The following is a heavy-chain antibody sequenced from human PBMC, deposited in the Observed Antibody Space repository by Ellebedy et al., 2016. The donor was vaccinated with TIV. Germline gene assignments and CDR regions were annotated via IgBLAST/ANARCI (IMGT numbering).Heavy chain of an antibody. CDR2: ISSSSSTI. J-gene: IGHJ4*02. V-gene: IGHV3-48*02. CDR3: ATWRGPPIAGFDY. CDR1: GFTFSSYS. Sequence: GESLKISXAASGFTFSSYSMNWVRQAPGKGLEWVSYISSSSSTIYYADSVKGRFTISRDNAKNSLYLQMNSLRDEDTAVYYCATWRGPPIAGFDYWGQGTLVTVSS. D-gene: IGHD6-13*01.